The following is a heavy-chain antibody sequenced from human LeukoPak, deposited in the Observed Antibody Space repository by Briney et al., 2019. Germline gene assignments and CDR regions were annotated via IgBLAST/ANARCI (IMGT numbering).Heavy chain of an antibody. CDR3: ARVARGYSYGDFDY. CDR2: IYTSGST. Sequence: SQTLSLTCTVSGGSTSSGSYYWNWIRQPAGKGLEWIGRIYTSGSTNYTPSLRSRVTISVDTSKNQFSLKLSSVTAADTAVYYCARVARGYSYGDFDYWGQGTLVTVSS. D-gene: IGHD5-18*01. CDR1: GGSTSSGSYY. V-gene: IGHV4-61*02. J-gene: IGHJ4*02.